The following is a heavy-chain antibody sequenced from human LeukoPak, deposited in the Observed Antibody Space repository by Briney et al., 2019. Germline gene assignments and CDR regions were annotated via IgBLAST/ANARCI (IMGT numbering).Heavy chain of an antibody. J-gene: IGHJ4*02. CDR2: INHSGST. CDR1: GGSFSGYY. D-gene: IGHD1-20*01. V-gene: IGHV4-34*01. CDR3: ASGRYNWNDAGY. Sequence: SETLSLTCAVYGGSFSGYYWSWIRQPPGKGLEWIGEINHSGSTNYNPSLKSRVTISVDTSKNQFSLKLSSVTAADTAVYYCASGRYNWNDAGYWGQGTLVTVSS.